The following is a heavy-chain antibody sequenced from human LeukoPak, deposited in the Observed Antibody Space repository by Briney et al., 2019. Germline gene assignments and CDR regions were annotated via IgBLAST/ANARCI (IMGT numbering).Heavy chain of an antibody. CDR2: ISSNGGST. J-gene: IGHJ4*02. D-gene: IGHD3-10*01. V-gene: IGHV3-64D*06. CDR3: VKDGSGSYYTYYFDY. CDR1: AFTFSRYG. Sequence: GGSLRLYGSASAFTFSRYGMHWDRQAPGKGLECVSAISSNGGSTYYADSVKGRFTISRDNSKNTLYLQMSSLRAEDTAVYYCVKDGSGSYYTYYFDYGGEGTLVTVSS.